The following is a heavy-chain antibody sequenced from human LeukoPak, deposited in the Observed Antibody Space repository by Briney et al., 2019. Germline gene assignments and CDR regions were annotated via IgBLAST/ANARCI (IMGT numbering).Heavy chain of an antibody. J-gene: IGHJ4*02. Sequence: TGGSLRLSCAAPGFTFSDYYMCWIRQAPGKGLEWVSYISSSGSTIYYADSVKGRFTISRDNAKNSLYLQMNSLRAEDTAVYYCARDGSTMIVVGDYFDYWGQGTLVTVSS. D-gene: IGHD3-22*01. CDR2: ISSSGSTI. CDR1: GFTFSDYY. CDR3: ARDGSTMIVVGDYFDY. V-gene: IGHV3-11*01.